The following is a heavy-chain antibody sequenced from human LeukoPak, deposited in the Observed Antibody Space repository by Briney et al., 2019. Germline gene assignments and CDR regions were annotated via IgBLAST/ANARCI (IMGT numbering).Heavy chain of an antibody. D-gene: IGHD6-19*01. CDR2: IYPGDSDT. CDR3: ASRYSSGWYPLDY. Sequence: GESLKISCKGSGYKFTSYWIGWVRQMPGKGLEWMGIIYPGDSDTRYSPSFQGQVTISADKSLSTAYLQWSSLKASDTAVYYCASRYSSGWYPLDYWGQGTLVTVSS. V-gene: IGHV5-51*01. CDR1: GYKFTSYW. J-gene: IGHJ4*02.